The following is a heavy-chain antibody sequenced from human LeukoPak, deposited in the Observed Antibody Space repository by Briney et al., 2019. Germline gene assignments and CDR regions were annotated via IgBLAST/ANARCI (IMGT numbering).Heavy chain of an antibody. V-gene: IGHV4-34*01. CDR1: GGSFSGYY. J-gene: IGHJ4*02. CDR2: INHSGST. D-gene: IGHD3-16*02. Sequence: PSETLSLTCAVYGGSFSGYYWSWIRQPPGKGLEWIGEINHSGSTNYNPSLKSRVTISVDTSKNQFSLKLNSVTAADTAVYYCVRGVWGSYRYGYWGQGTLVTVSS. CDR3: VRGVWGSYRYGY.